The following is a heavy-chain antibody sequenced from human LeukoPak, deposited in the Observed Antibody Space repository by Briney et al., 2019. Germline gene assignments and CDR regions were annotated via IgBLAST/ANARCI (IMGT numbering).Heavy chain of an antibody. CDR2: IIPIFGTA. J-gene: IGHJ4*02. D-gene: IGHD5-24*01. Sequence: GASVKVSCKASGGTFSSYAISWVRQAPGQGLEWMGGIIPIFGTANYAQKFQGRVTITTDESTSTAYMELSSLRSEDTAVYYCARDTGDGYNKLDYWGQGTLVTVSS. CDR3: ARDTGDGYNKLDY. V-gene: IGHV1-69*05. CDR1: GGTFSSYA.